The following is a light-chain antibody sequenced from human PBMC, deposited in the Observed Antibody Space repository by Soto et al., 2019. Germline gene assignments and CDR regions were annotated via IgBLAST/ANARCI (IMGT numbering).Light chain of an antibody. CDR3: TSPTPGSLYV. CDR2: MVS. Sequence: QSVLTQPASVSGSPGQSITISCTGTSSDVGNYNYVSWYQQYPGRVPKLLIYMVSNRPSGVSNRFSGSKSGNTASLTISGLQAEDEADYFCTSPTPGSLYVFGTGTKLNVL. V-gene: IGLV2-14*01. CDR1: SSDVGNYNY. J-gene: IGLJ1*01.